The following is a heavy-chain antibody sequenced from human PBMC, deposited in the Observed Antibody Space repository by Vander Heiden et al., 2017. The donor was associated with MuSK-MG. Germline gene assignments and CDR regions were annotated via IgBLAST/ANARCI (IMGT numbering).Heavy chain of an antibody. J-gene: IGHJ4*02. Sequence: EVHLLASGGGQVQLGRSLRPACAASGFTFDDYAMHWVRQAPGKGLEWVSGISWNSGSIGYADSVKGRFTISRDNAKNSLYLQMNSPRAEDTALYYCAKDTGSSWLQYFDYWGQGTLVTLSS. V-gene: IGHV3-9*01. D-gene: IGHD6-13*01. CDR1: GFTFDDYA. CDR2: ISWNSGSI. CDR3: AKDTGSSWLQYFDY.